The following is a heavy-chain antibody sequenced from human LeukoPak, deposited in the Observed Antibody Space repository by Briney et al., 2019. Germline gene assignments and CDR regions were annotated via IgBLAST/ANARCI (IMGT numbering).Heavy chain of an antibody. CDR2: ISHSGTS. CDR1: GGSLSSGGYF. CDR3: ARERRDGHNYSDF. Sequence: PSETLSLTCAVSGGSLSSGGYFWGWIRHYPGKGLEWIGCISHSGTSYYNPSLKSRVTISVDTSRNQFSLELSSVTAADTAVYFCARERRDGHNYSDFWGQGALVTVSS. D-gene: IGHD5-24*01. V-gene: IGHV4-31*11. J-gene: IGHJ4*02.